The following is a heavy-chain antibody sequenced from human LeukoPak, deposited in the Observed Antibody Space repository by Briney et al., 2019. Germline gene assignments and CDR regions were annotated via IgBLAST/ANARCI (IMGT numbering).Heavy chain of an antibody. J-gene: IGHJ4*02. CDR2: IIPIFGTA. D-gene: IGHD5-24*01. V-gene: IGHV1-69*05. Sequence: ASVKVSCKASGGTFSSYAISWVRQAPGQGLEWMGGIIPIFGTANYAQKFQGRVTITTDESTSTAYMELSSLRSEDTAVYYCAIVAIGDGYNRCLALEYWGQGTLVTVSS. CDR3: AIVAIGDGYNRCLALEY. CDR1: GGTFSSYA.